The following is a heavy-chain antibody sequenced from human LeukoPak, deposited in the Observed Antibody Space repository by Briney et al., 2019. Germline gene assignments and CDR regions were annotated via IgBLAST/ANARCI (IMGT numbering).Heavy chain of an antibody. J-gene: IGHJ3*01. CDR2: ISSSGSTI. Sequence: PGGSLRLSCAASGFTFSDYYMSWIRQAPGKGLGWVSYISSSGSTIYYADSVKGRFTISRDNAKNSMYLQMNSLRVEDTAIYYCARDWILWFGSLREDAFDVWGQGTMVTVSS. CDR1: GFTFSDYY. D-gene: IGHD3-10*01. V-gene: IGHV3-11*04. CDR3: ARDWILWFGSLREDAFDV.